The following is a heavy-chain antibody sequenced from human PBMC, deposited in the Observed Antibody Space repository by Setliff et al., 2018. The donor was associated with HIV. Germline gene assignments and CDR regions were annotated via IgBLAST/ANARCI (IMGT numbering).Heavy chain of an antibody. D-gene: IGHD3-16*01. CDR3: VKATGGVLGTYYFDY. CDR2: INWDGSRA. CDR1: GFTFDDYA. V-gene: IGHV3-43D*04. Sequence: GGSLRLSCEAAGFTFDDYAMHWVRQVPGKGLEWVSLINWDGSRAFYADSVEGRFTISRDNTKNSLYLQMYGLKTEDAGMYFCVKATGGVLGTYYFDYWGRGTLVTVSS. J-gene: IGHJ4*02.